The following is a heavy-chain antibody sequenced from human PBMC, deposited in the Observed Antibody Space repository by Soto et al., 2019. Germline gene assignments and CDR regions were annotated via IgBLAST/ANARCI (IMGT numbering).Heavy chain of an antibody. D-gene: IGHD3-22*01. CDR2: IYYSGST. CDR1: GGSISRYY. Sequence: SETLSLTCTVSGGSISRYYWSLIRQPPGKGLEWIGYIYYSGSTNYNPSLKSRVTISVDTSKNQFSLKLSSVTAADTAVYYCARNYYDSSGYYDAVDIWGQGTMVT. J-gene: IGHJ3*02. V-gene: IGHV4-59*01. CDR3: ARNYYDSSGYYDAVDI.